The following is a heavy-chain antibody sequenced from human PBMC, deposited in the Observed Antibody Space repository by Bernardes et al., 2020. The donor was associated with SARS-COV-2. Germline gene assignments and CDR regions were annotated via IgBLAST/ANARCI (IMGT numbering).Heavy chain of an antibody. Sequence: SDTLSLTCTVSGGSIGSSAYYWGWVRQPPGKGLEWVATFYSSGSTYYNPSLKSRVTISVDTSKNQFSLKLNSMTAADTAVYYCATSTSLIRFDYWGQGTLVTVSS. CDR3: ATSTSLIRFDY. CDR2: FYSSGST. V-gene: IGHV4-39*01. J-gene: IGHJ4*02. D-gene: IGHD1-1*01. CDR1: GGSIGSSAYY.